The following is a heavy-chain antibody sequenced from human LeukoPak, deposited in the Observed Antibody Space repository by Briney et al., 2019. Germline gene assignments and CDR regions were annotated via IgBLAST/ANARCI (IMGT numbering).Heavy chain of an antibody. CDR2: INSDGSST. CDR3: AKHLGAIFGVVIDY. CDR1: GFTFSSYW. Sequence: GGSLRLSCAASGFTFSSYWMHWVRQAPGKGLVWVSRINSDGSSTSYVDSVKGRFTISRDNSKNTLYLQMNSLRAEDTAVYYCAKHLGAIFGVVIDYWGQGTLVTVSS. J-gene: IGHJ4*02. V-gene: IGHV3-74*01. D-gene: IGHD3-3*01.